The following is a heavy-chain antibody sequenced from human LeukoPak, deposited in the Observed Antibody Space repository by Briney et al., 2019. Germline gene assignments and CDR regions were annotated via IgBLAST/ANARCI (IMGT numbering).Heavy chain of an antibody. J-gene: IGHJ4*02. CDR1: GGTFSSHA. CDR2: INPIFHTP. D-gene: IGHD4-11*01. CDR3: ARGRTTGEFDY. V-gene: IGHV1-69*05. Sequence: SVKVSCKASGGTFSSHAISWVRQAPGQGLEWTGGINPIFHTPTYAKKFQGRLTITKDESMSTASMDLSSLISDDTAVYYCARGRTTGEFDYWGQGTLVTVSS.